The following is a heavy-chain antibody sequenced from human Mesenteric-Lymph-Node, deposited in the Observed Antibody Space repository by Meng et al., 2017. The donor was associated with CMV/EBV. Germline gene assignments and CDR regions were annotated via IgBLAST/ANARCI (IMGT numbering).Heavy chain of an antibody. CDR3: ARDLSRITIFGVVIRPYFDY. V-gene: IGHV1-46*01. J-gene: IGHJ4*02. D-gene: IGHD3-3*01. CDR2: INPSGGST. Sequence: ASVKVSCKASGYTFTSYYMHWVRQAPGQGLEWMGIINPSGGSTSYAQKFQGRVTMTRDTSTSTVYMELSSLRSEDTAVYYCARDLSRITIFGVVIRPYFDYWGQGTLVTVSS. CDR1: GYTFTSYY.